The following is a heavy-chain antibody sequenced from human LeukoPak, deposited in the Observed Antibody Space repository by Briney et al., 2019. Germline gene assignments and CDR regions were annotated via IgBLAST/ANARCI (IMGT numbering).Heavy chain of an antibody. V-gene: IGHV3-48*01. CDR2: TGSSDSTI. CDR1: GFTFSTYS. Sequence: HPGGSLRLSCAASGFTFSTYSMNWVRQAPGKGLEWVSYTGSSDSTIYYADSVKGRFTISRDNAKNSLYLQMNSLRAEDTAVYYCARAVAGLRHFDYWGQGTLVTVSS. J-gene: IGHJ4*02. D-gene: IGHD6-19*01. CDR3: ARAVAGLRHFDY.